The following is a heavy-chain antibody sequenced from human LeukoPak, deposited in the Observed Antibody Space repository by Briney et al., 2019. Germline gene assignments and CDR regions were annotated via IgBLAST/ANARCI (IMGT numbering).Heavy chain of an antibody. CDR1: GGSISSYY. CDR3: ARVGSRYDFWSGYYSGFDY. CDR2: IYYSGST. V-gene: IGHV4-59*01. D-gene: IGHD3-3*01. Sequence: PSETLSLTCTVSGGSISSYYWSWIRQPPGKGLEWIGYIYYSGSTNYNPSLKSRVTISVDTSKNQFSLKLSSVTAADTAVYYCARVGSRYDFWSGYYSGFDYWGQGTLVTVSS. J-gene: IGHJ4*02.